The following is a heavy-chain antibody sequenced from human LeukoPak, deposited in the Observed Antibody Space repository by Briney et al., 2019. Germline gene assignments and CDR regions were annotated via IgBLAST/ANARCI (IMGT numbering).Heavy chain of an antibody. CDR3: ARGRRDDSNYRPFEY. V-gene: IGHV4-59*01. CDR2: ISYNGNT. J-gene: IGHJ4*02. D-gene: IGHD5-24*01. Sequence: KASETLSLTCTVSGGSTTTYYWSWIRQPPEKGLEWIGYISYNGNTNYNPSLKSRITISVDTSKNQLSLQLTSVTAADTAVYYCARGRRDDSNYRPFEYWGQGILVTVSS. CDR1: GGSTTTYY.